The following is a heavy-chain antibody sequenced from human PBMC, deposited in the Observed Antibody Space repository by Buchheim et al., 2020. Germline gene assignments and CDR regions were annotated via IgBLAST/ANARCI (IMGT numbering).Heavy chain of an antibody. CDR2: IYYSGST. CDR3: ARERQYYYDSSVPGWFDP. Sequence: QVQLQESGPGLVKPSQTLSLTCTVSGGSISSGDYYWSWIRQPPGKGLEWIGYIYYSGSTYYNPSLKSRVTISVDPSKNQFSLKLSSVTAADTAVYYCARERQYYYDSSVPGWFDPWGQGTL. V-gene: IGHV4-30-4*01. J-gene: IGHJ5*02. CDR1: GGSISSGDYY. D-gene: IGHD3-22*01.